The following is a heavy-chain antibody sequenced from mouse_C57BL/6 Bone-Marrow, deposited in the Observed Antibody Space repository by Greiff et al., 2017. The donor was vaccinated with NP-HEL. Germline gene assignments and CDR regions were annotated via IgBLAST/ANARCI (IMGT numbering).Heavy chain of an antibody. CDR3: ARKGDDGYYYAMDY. D-gene: IGHD2-3*01. CDR1: GYAFSSYW. V-gene: IGHV1-80*01. J-gene: IGHJ4*01. CDR2: IYPGDGDT. Sequence: VKLVESGAELVKPGASVKISCKASGYAFSSYWMNWVKQRPGKGLEWIGQIYPGDGDTNYNGKFKGKATLTADKSSSTAYMQLSSLTSEDSAVYFCARKGDDGYYYAMDYWGQGTSVTVSS.